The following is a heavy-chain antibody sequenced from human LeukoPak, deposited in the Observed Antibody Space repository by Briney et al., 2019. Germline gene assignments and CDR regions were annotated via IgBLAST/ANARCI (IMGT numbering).Heavy chain of an antibody. CDR2: IYHSGST. D-gene: IGHD2-2*01. Sequence: SQTLSLTCAVSGGSISSGGYSWSWIRHPPGKGLAWIGYIYHSGSTYYNPSLKSRVTISVDRSKNQFSLKLSSVTAADTAVYYCARGRPAAHFDYWGQGTLVTVSS. CDR1: GGSISSGGYS. V-gene: IGHV4-30-2*01. CDR3: ARGRPAAHFDY. J-gene: IGHJ4*02.